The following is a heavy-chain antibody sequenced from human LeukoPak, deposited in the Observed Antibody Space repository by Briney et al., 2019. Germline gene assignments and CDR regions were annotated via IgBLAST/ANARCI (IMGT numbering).Heavy chain of an antibody. CDR3: ARRLGPAASVNWFDP. CDR1: GYTFTVYY. CDR2: INPNSGGT. J-gene: IGHJ5*02. V-gene: IGHV1-2*02. D-gene: IGHD2-2*01. Sequence: ASVKVSCKASGYTFTVYYMHWVRQAPGQGLEWMGWINPNSGGTNYAQTFHGRDTMTRDTSISTDYIELSRLRSDDTAVYYCARRLGPAASVNWFDPWGQGTLVTVSS.